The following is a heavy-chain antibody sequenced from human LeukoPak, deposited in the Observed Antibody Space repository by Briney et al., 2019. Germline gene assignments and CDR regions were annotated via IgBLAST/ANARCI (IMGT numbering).Heavy chain of an antibody. CDR1: GFTFSSYG. Sequence: SGGSLRLSCAASGFTFSSYGMHWVRQAPGKGLEWVAVISYDGSNKYYADSVKGRFTISRDNSKNTLYLQMNSLRAEDTAVYYCAKDLGFIRPQYYLDYWGQGTLVTVSS. CDR2: ISYDGSNK. D-gene: IGHD3-10*01. V-gene: IGHV3-30*18. J-gene: IGHJ4*02. CDR3: AKDLGFIRPQYYLDY.